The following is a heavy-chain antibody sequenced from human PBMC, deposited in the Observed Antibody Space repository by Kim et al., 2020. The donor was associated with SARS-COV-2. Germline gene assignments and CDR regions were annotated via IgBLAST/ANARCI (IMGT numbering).Heavy chain of an antibody. Sequence: EQKFQGRGTMTRDTSTSTVYMELSSLRSEDTAVYYCAREGIAAAGSWFDPWGQGTLVTVSS. D-gene: IGHD6-13*01. V-gene: IGHV1-46*01. J-gene: IGHJ5*02. CDR3: AREGIAAAGSWFDP.